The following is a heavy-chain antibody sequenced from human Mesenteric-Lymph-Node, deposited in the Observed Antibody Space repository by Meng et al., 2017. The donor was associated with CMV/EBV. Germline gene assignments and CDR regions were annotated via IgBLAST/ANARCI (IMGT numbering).Heavy chain of an antibody. V-gene: IGHV3-23*01. J-gene: IGHJ6*02. Sequence: GESLKISCTASGFSFSRYAMKWVRLAPEKGLEWISGINGGGGSTFYADSVKGRFTISRDNSKNTLYLQMNTLRAEDTAVYYCAKQRGSYGMDVWGQGTTVTVSS. CDR2: INGGGGST. CDR1: GFSFSRYA. D-gene: IGHD3-10*01. CDR3: AKQRGSYGMDV.